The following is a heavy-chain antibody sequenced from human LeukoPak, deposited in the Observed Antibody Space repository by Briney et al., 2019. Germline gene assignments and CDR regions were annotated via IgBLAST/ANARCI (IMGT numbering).Heavy chain of an antibody. Sequence: PGGSLRLPCAASGFIFSTYWMSWVRQAPGKGLEWVANIKQDGSEKYYLDSVKGRFTTSRDNAKNSLHLQMNSLRAEDTAVYYCARWGTFSSSWLGAFDMWGQGTMVTVSS. J-gene: IGHJ3*02. V-gene: IGHV3-7*05. D-gene: IGHD6-13*01. CDR2: IKQDGSEK. CDR1: GFIFSTYW. CDR3: ARWGTFSSSWLGAFDM.